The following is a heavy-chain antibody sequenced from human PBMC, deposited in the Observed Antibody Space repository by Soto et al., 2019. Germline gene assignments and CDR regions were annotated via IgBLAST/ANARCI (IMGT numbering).Heavy chain of an antibody. D-gene: IGHD2-8*01. CDR1: GFTFSSYS. CDR2: ISSSSSYI. Sequence: EVQLVESGGGLVKPGGSLRLSCAASGFTFSSYSMNWVRQAPGKGLEWVSSISSSSSYIYYADSVKGRFTISRDNAKNSLYLQMNSQRAEDTAVYYCARSVMVYAGEVGYYYYGMDVWGQGTTVTVSS. CDR3: ARSVMVYAGEVGYYYYGMDV. J-gene: IGHJ6*02. V-gene: IGHV3-21*01.